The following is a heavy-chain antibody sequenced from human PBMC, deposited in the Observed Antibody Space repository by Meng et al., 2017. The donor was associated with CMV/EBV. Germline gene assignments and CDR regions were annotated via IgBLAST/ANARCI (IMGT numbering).Heavy chain of an antibody. D-gene: IGHD3-10*01. Sequence: SETLSLTCTVPGGSISSGDYYWSWIRQPPGKGLEWIGYIYYSGSTYYNPSLKSRVTISVDTSKNQFSLKLSSVTAADTAVYYCARVDGSGSYYLDYWGQGTLVTVSS. CDR3: ARVDGSGSYYLDY. CDR2: IYYSGST. J-gene: IGHJ4*02. V-gene: IGHV4-30-4*08. CDR1: GGSISSGDYY.